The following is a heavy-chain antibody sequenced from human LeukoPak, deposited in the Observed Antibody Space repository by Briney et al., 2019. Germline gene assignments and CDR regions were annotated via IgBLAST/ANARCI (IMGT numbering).Heavy chain of an antibody. Sequence: PGGSLRLSCAASGFTFSSYSMNWVRQAPGKGLEWVSSISSNSSYIYYADSVKGRFTISRDNAKNSLYLQMDSLRAEDTAVYYCARGGGSYYFDYWGQGTLVTVSS. CDR2: ISSNSSYI. CDR3: ARGGGSYYFDY. V-gene: IGHV3-21*01. D-gene: IGHD1-26*01. J-gene: IGHJ4*02. CDR1: GFTFSSYS.